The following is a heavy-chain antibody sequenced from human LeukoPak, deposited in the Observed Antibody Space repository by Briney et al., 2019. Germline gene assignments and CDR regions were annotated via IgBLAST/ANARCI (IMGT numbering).Heavy chain of an antibody. Sequence: GGSLRLSCAASGLTFSSYWMHWVRQGPGKGLVWVSRIKSDGSNIRYADSVKGRFTISRDNSKNTLYLQMNSLRAEDTAVYYCAKDGQLWSGYFRGETNWFDPWGQGTLVTVSS. J-gene: IGHJ5*02. CDR3: AKDGQLWSGYFRGETNWFDP. CDR2: IKSDGSNI. D-gene: IGHD3-3*01. CDR1: GLTFSSYW. V-gene: IGHV3-74*01.